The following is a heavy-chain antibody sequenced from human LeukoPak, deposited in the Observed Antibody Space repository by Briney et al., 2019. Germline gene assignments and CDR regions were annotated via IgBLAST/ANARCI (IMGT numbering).Heavy chain of an antibody. Sequence: SETLSLTCAVYGGSFSGYYWSWVRQPPGKGLEWIGEINHSGSTNYNPSLKSRVTISVDTSKNQFSLKLSSVTAADTAVYYCARVRRSYSYYYYGMDVWGQGTTVTVSS. J-gene: IGHJ6*02. V-gene: IGHV4-34*01. CDR3: ARVRRSYSYYYYGMDV. CDR2: INHSGST. CDR1: GGSFSGYY. D-gene: IGHD1-26*01.